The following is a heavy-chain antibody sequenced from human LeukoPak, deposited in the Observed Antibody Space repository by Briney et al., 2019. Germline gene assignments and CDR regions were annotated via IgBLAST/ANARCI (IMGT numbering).Heavy chain of an antibody. CDR2: ISGSGGST. D-gene: IGHD2-2*01. CDR1: GFTFSGYA. J-gene: IGHJ6*03. Sequence: GGSLRLSCAASGFTFSGYAMSWVRQAPGKGLEWVSAISGSGGSTYYADSVKGRFTISRDNSKNTLYLQMNSLRAEDTAVYYCAKGVVPAASRDYYYYMDVWGKGTTVTVSS. CDR3: AKGVVPAASRDYYYYMDV. V-gene: IGHV3-23*01.